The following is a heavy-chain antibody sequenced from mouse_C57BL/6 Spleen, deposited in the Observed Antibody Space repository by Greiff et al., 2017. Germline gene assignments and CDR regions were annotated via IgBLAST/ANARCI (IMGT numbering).Heavy chain of an antibody. V-gene: IGHV5-4*01. CDR2: ISDGGSYT. CDR1: GFTFSSYA. CDR3: ARSNWRFEY. Sequence: DVHLVESGGGLVKPGGSLKLSCAASGFTFSSYAMSWVRQTPEKRLEWVATISDGGSYTYYPDNVKGRFTISRDNAKNNLYLQISQLKSEDTAMXYCARSNWRFEYWGQGTTLTVSS. D-gene: IGHD4-1*01. J-gene: IGHJ2*01.